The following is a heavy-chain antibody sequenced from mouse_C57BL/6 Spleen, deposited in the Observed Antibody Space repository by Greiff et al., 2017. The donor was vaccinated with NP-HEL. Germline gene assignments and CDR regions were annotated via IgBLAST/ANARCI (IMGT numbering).Heavy chain of an antibody. CDR1: GYTFTSYW. V-gene: IGHV1-52*01. D-gene: IGHD2-3*01. CDR2: IDPSDSET. CDR3: ARDDGYPLMDY. J-gene: IGHJ4*01. Sequence: QVQLKQPGAELVRPGSSVKLSCKASGYTFTSYWMHWVKQRPIQGLEWIGNIDPSDSETHYNQKFKDKATLTVDKSSSTAYMQLSSLTSEDSAVYYCARDDGYPLMDYWGQGTSVTVSS.